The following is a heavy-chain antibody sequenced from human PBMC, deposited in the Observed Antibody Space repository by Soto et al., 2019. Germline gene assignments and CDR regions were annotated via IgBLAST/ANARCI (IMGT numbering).Heavy chain of an antibody. J-gene: IGHJ6*02. CDR1: GYTFTSYA. CDR2: INAGNGNT. D-gene: IGHD3-22*01. V-gene: IGHV1-3*01. CDR3: ATALPPGSSGYYSPPYDMDV. Sequence: ASVKVSCKASGYTFTSYAMHWVRQAPGQRLEWMGWINAGNGNTKYSQKFQGRVTITRDTSASTAYMELSSLRSEDTAVYYCATALPPGSSGYYSPPYDMDVWGQGTTVTVSS.